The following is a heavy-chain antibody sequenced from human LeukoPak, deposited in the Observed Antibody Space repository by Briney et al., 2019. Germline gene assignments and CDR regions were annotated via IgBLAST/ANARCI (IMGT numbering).Heavy chain of an antibody. Sequence: RGSLRLSCAASGFTFSSYWMSWVRQAPGKGLEWVANIKQDGSEKYYVDSVKGRFTISRDNAKNSPYLQMNSLRAEDTAVYYCARDQRYCSSSSCPWEPFDYWGQGTLVTVSS. CDR1: GFTFSSYW. CDR3: ARDQRYCSSSSCPWEPFDY. CDR2: IKQDGSEK. J-gene: IGHJ4*02. V-gene: IGHV3-7*05. D-gene: IGHD2-2*01.